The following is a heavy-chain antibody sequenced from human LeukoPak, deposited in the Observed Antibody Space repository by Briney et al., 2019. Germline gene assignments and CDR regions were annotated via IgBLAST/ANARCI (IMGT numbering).Heavy chain of an antibody. CDR1: GFSFSTYT. CDR3: AREGMGYYDSSGYPRGWLAFDI. Sequence: GRSLRLSCAASGFSFSTYTMHWVRQAPGKGLEWVSSISSSGSYKYYADSVKGRFSISRDNTKNSLYLQMNTLRAEDTAVYHCAREGMGYYDSSGYPRGWLAFDIWGQETMVTVSS. D-gene: IGHD3-22*01. J-gene: IGHJ3*02. V-gene: IGHV3-21*01. CDR2: ISSSGSYK.